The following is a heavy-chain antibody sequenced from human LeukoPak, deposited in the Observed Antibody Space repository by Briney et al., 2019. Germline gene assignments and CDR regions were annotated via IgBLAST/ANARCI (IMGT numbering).Heavy chain of an antibody. V-gene: IGHV4-30-4*01. CDR2: IYYRGGT. CDR1: GGSISSGDHY. J-gene: IGHJ3*02. Sequence: PSETLSLTCTDSGGSISSGDHYWSWIRQPPGKGLEWLGHIYYRGGTNYNPSLKCRVSISVDTSKNQFSLKLTSVTAADTAVYYCAREGYDILTGSTRAFDIWGHGTKVIVSS. D-gene: IGHD3-9*01. CDR3: AREGYDILTGSTRAFDI.